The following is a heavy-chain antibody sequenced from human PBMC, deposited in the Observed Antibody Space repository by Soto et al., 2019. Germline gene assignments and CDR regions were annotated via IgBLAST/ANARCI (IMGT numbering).Heavy chain of an antibody. J-gene: IGHJ4*02. Sequence: ASVKVSCKASGYTFTSYAMHWVRQAPGQRLEWMGWINAGNGNTKYSQKFQGRVTITRDTSASTAYMELSSLRSEDTAVYYCARGLYCSGGSCYWYFDYWGQGTLVTVSS. V-gene: IGHV1-3*01. D-gene: IGHD2-15*01. CDR2: INAGNGNT. CDR3: ARGLYCSGGSCYWYFDY. CDR1: GYTFTSYA.